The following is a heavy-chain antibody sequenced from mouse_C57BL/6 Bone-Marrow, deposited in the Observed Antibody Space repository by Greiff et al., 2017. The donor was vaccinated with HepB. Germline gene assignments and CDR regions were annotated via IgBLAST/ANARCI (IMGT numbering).Heavy chain of an antibody. Sequence: VQLQESGAELARPGASVKLSCKASGYTFTSYGISWVKQRTGQGLEWIGESYPRSGNTYYNEKFKGKATLTADKASSTAYMELRSLTSEDSAVYFCDTYYYGSPFAYGGQGTLVTVSA. CDR1: GYTFTSYG. CDR3: DTYYYGSPFAY. D-gene: IGHD1-1*01. V-gene: IGHV1-81*01. J-gene: IGHJ3*01. CDR2: SYPRSGNT.